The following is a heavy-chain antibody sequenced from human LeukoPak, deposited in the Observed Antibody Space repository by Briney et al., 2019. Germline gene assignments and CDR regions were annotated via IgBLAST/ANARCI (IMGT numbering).Heavy chain of an antibody. CDR3: ARLSSGWCFNY. Sequence: GESLKISCKGSGYSFTTYWIGWVRQMPGKGLEWMGIVYPDDSDARYSPSFQGQVTISVDKSINTAFLQWSSLKASDTAMYYCARLSSGWCFNYWGQGTLVTVSS. D-gene: IGHD6-19*01. CDR2: VYPDDSDA. V-gene: IGHV5-51*01. CDR1: GYSFTTYW. J-gene: IGHJ4*02.